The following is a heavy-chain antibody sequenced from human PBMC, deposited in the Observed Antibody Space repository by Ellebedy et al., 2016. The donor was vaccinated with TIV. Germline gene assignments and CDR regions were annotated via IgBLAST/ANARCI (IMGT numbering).Heavy chain of an antibody. CDR3: AKDIVPRPPTTYYYDSSGYLANAFDI. J-gene: IGHJ3*02. D-gene: IGHD3-22*01. CDR1: GFTFSSYW. CDR2: ISWNSGSI. V-gene: IGHV3-9*01. Sequence: SLKISXAASGFTFSSYWMSWVRQAPGKGLEWVSGISWNSGSIGYADSVKGRFTISRDNAKNSLYLQMNSLRAEDTALYYCAKDIVPRPPTTYYYDSSGYLANAFDIWGQGTMVTVSS.